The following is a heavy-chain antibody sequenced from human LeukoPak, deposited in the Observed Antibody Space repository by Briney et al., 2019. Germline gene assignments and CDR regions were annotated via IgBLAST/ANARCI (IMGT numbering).Heavy chain of an antibody. Sequence: GGSLRLSCVASGFTFGDYWTTWVRQAPGKGPQWVANIKQDGSEKYYVDSVKGRFTISRDNAENSLFLQMNSLRDEDTGLYYCARDPTAAGADYWGQGTLVTVSS. V-gene: IGHV3-7*01. D-gene: IGHD6-13*01. CDR1: GFTFGDYW. CDR2: IKQDGSEK. J-gene: IGHJ4*02. CDR3: ARDPTAAGADY.